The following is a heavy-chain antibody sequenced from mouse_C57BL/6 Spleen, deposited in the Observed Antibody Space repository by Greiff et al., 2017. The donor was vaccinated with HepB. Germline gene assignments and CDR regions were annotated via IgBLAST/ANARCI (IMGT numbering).Heavy chain of an antibody. J-gene: IGHJ2*01. CDR3: ARDYDYDGGYFDY. V-gene: IGHV1-82*01. CDR1: GYAFSSSW. D-gene: IGHD2-4*01. Sequence: QVQLQQSGPELVKPGASVKISCKASGYAFSSSWMNWVKQRPGKGLEWIGRIYPGDGDTNYNGKFKGKATLTADKSSSTAYMQLSSLTSEDSAVYFCARDYDYDGGYFDYWGQGTTLTVSS. CDR2: IYPGDGDT.